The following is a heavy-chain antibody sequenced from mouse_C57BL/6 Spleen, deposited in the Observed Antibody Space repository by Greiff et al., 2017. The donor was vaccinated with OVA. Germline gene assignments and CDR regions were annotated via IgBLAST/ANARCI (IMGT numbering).Heavy chain of an antibody. V-gene: IGHV1-7*01. CDR3: ARDLTGNFYYAMDY. J-gene: IGHJ4*01. Sequence: VKLMESGAELAKPGASVKLSCKASGYTFTSYWMHWVKQRPGQGLEWIGYINPSSGYTKYNQKFKDKATLTSDKSSSTAYRQLSSMTYEDSAVYYCARDLTGNFYYAMDYWGQGTSVTVSS. D-gene: IGHD4-1*01. CDR1: GYTFTSYW. CDR2: INPSSGYT.